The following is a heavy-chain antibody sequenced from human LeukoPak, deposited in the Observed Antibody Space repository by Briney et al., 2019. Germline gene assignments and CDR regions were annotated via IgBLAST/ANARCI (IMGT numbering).Heavy chain of an antibody. CDR3: ARDLGYGLDP. Sequence: GASVKVSCKASGYTFTSYDINWVRQATGQGLEWMGWMNTNSGNTGYAQKFQGRVTMTRSTSINTAYMELRSLRSDDTAVYYCARDLGYGLDPWGQGTLVTVSS. V-gene: IGHV1-8*01. D-gene: IGHD5-18*01. J-gene: IGHJ5*02. CDR1: GYTFTSYD. CDR2: MNTNSGNT.